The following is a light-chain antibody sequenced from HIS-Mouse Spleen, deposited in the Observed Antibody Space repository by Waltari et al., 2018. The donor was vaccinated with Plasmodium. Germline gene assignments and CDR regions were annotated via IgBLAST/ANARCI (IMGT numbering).Light chain of an antibody. V-gene: IGKV1-39*01. J-gene: IGKJ1*01. Sequence: DIQMTQSPSSLSASVGDRVTITCRASQSISSYLNWYQQKPGKAPKLLIYAASSLQSGVPSRFSCSGSGTDFTLTISSLQPQEFATYNCQQSYSTWTFGQGTKVEIK. CDR3: QQSYSTWT. CDR2: AAS. CDR1: QSISSY.